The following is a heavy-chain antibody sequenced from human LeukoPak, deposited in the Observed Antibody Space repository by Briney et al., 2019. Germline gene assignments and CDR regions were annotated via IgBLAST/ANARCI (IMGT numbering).Heavy chain of an antibody. V-gene: IGHV4-39*07. D-gene: IGHD3-22*01. J-gene: IGHJ4*02. CDR1: GGSISISSYY. CDR2: VYYSGST. Sequence: PSETLSLTCTVSGGSISISSYYWGWIRQPPGKGLEWIGNVYYSGSTYYNPSLKSRVTISVDTSKNQFSLKLSSVTAADTAFYYCARDFIYYYDNSGYLDYCGQGILVTVSS. CDR3: ARDFIYYYDNSGYLDY.